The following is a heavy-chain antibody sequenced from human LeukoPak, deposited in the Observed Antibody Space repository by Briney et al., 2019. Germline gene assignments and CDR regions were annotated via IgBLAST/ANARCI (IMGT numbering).Heavy chain of an antibody. J-gene: IGHJ4*02. Sequence: SETLSLTCTVSGASMSDYYWSWIRQPPGKGLEWIGYIYYTGSTNYNPSLKSRVAMSVDTSKNQISLKLSSVTAADSAVYYCVRRVRYFGQNDYWGQGTLVTVSS. CDR1: GASMSDYY. D-gene: IGHD3-9*01. V-gene: IGHV4-59*08. CDR3: VRRVRYFGQNDY. CDR2: IYYTGST.